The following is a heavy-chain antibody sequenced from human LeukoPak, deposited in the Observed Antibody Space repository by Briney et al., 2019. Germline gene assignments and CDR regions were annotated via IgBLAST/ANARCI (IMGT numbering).Heavy chain of an antibody. CDR1: GGSISSSNW. CDR2: IYHSGST. V-gene: IGHV4-4*02. CDR3: ARGESGNHAGFFDI. J-gene: IGHJ3*02. D-gene: IGHD1-14*01. Sequence: PSETLSLTCAVSGGSISSSNWWSWVRQPPGKGLEWIGEIYHSGSTNYNPSLKSRVTISVDTSKNQFSLKLSSVTAADTAVYYCARGESGNHAGFFDIWGQGTMVTVSS.